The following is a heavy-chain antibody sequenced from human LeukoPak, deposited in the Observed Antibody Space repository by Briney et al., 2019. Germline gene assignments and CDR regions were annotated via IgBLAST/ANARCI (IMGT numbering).Heavy chain of an antibody. J-gene: IGHJ6*03. CDR1: GFTFSSYS. V-gene: IGHV3-48*02. CDR3: ARDWNRYSSSWYYYYYYMDV. CDR2: ISSNSTI. Sequence: GGSLRLSCAASGFTFSSYSMNWVRQAPGKGLEWVSYISSNSTIYYADSVKGRFTISRDNAKNSLYLQMNSLRDEDTAVYYCARDWNRYSSSWYYYYYYMDVWGKGTTVTVSS. D-gene: IGHD6-13*01.